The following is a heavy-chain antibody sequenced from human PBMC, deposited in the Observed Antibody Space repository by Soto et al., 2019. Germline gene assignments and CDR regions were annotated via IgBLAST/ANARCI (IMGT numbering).Heavy chain of an antibody. CDR1: GGSISSGDYY. CDR3: ARADPDIVVVPAAMTYDY. CDR2: IYYSGRT. V-gene: IGHV4-30-4*01. J-gene: IGHJ4*02. D-gene: IGHD2-2*01. Sequence: QVQLQESGPGLVKPSQTLSLTCTFSGGSISSGDYYWTWIRQPPGKGLEWLGYIYYSGRTYYNPSLKSRVTISVDTSKNQFSLKLSSVTAADTAVYYWARADPDIVVVPAAMTYDYWGQGTLVTVSS.